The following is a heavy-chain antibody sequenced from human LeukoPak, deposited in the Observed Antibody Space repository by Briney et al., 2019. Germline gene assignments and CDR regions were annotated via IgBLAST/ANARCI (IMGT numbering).Heavy chain of an antibody. Sequence: GESLKISCKGSGYNFITYWIGWVRQVPGKGLEWMGIIYPSNSDTRYSPSFQGQVTFSADKSISTAYLQWSSLKASDTAMYYCARHRVDSSSPRGMDVWGQGTTVTVSS. CDR2: IYPSNSDT. CDR3: ARHRVDSSSPRGMDV. V-gene: IGHV5-51*01. J-gene: IGHJ6*02. D-gene: IGHD6-13*01. CDR1: GYNFITYW.